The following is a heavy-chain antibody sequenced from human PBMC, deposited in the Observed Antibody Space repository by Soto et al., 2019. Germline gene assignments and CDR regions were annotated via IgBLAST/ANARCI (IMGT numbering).Heavy chain of an antibody. CDR2: ISGSGGTT. CDR1: GFTFSSYA. J-gene: IGHJ6*02. D-gene: IGHD2-2*01. V-gene: IGHV3-23*01. Sequence: EVQLLESGGGLVQPGGSLRLSCAASGFTFSSYAMSWVRQAPGKGLEWVSAISGSGGTTYYTDSVKGRFTISRDNSKNTLYLQMNSLRVEDTAVYYCAKYCSSTSCLVVYGMGVWGQGTTVTVSS. CDR3: AKYCSSTSCLVVYGMGV.